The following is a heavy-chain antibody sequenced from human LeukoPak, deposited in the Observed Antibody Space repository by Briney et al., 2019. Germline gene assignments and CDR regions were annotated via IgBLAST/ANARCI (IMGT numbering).Heavy chain of an antibody. J-gene: IGHJ6*03. Sequence: GASVKVSCKASGGTFSSYAISWVRQAPGQGLEWMGGIIPIFGTANYAQKFQGRGTITTDESTSTAYMELSSRRTEDTAVYYCARCPAHYDFWSGYSFCYYMDVWGKGTTVTVSS. CDR1: GGTFSSYA. CDR3: ARCPAHYDFWSGYSFCYYMDV. D-gene: IGHD3-3*01. CDR2: IIPIFGTA. V-gene: IGHV1-69*05.